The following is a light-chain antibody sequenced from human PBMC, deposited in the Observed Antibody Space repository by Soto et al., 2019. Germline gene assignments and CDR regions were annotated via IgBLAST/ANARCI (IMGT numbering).Light chain of an antibody. J-gene: IGLJ3*02. CDR3: HSYDSSLSGSV. CDR1: SSNIGAGYG. Sequence: QPVLTQPPSVSGAPGQRVTISCTGSSSNIGAGYGVHWYQQLPGAAPQLLIYGTTNRPSGVPDRFSGSKSGTSASLAITGLQAEDEADYYCHSYDSSLSGSVFGGGTKLTVL. CDR2: GTT. V-gene: IGLV1-40*01.